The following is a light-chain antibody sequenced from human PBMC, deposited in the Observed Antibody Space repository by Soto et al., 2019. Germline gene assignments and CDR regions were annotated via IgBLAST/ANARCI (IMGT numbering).Light chain of an antibody. V-gene: IGLV2-8*01. CDR1: STDVGAYNY. CDR3: GSHAGNSNLV. Sequence: QSALTQPPSASGSPGQSVTISCTGTSTDVGAYNYVSWYQQHPGKAPKLMIYEVTKRPSGVPDRFSGSKSDNTASLTVSGLQAEDEADYYCGSHAGNSNLVFGGGTKVTVL. J-gene: IGLJ3*02. CDR2: EVT.